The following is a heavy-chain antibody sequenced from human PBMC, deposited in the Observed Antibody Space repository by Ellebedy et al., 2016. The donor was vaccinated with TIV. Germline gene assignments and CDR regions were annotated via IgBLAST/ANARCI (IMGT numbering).Heavy chain of an antibody. J-gene: IGHJ4*02. CDR2: IFSDETTT. CDR1: GFPFRTSW. Sequence: GESLKISCAASGFPFRTSWMHWVRQAPGKGLVWVSRIFSDETTTTYADSVKGRFTISKDNAKNTLYLQMNSLRAEDTAVYYCTRELPYYYDSGAPRGRFDYWGQGTLVTVSS. CDR3: TRELPYYYDSGAPRGRFDY. D-gene: IGHD3-22*01. V-gene: IGHV3-74*03.